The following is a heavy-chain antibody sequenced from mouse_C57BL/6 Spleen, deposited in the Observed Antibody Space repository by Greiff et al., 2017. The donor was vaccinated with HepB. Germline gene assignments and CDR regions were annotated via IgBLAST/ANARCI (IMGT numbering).Heavy chain of an antibody. V-gene: IGHV1-69*01. CDR1: GYTFTSYW. D-gene: IGHD1-1*01. CDR3: ARSGEEYGSDWYFDV. Sequence: VQLQQPGAELVMPGASVKLSCKASGYTFTSYWMHWVKQRPGQGLEWIGEIDPSDSYTNYNQKFKGKSTLTVDKSSSTAYMQLSSLTSEDSAVYYCARSGEEYGSDWYFDVWGTGTTVTVSS. CDR2: IDPSDSYT. J-gene: IGHJ1*03.